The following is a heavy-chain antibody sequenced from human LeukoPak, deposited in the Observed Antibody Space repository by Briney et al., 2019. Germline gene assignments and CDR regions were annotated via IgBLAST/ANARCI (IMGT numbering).Heavy chain of an antibody. J-gene: IGHJ6*03. CDR1: GFTFSTYA. CDR3: ARDKTSRLYYYYYMDV. CDR2: ISGSGDSS. V-gene: IGHV3-23*01. Sequence: GGSLRLSCAASGFTFSTYAMSWVRQAPGKGLEWVSAISGSGDSSYYADSVKGRFTISRDNAKNSLYLQMNSLRAEDTAVYYCARDKTSRLYYYYYMDVWGKGTTVTVSS.